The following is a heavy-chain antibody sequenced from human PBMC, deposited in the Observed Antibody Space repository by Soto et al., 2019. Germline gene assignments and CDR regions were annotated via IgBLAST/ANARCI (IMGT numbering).Heavy chain of an antibody. CDR1: GYSFTSHW. Sequence: EVQLVQSGAEVKKPGESLKISCKGSGYSFTSHWIGWVRQMPGKGLEWMGIIYPGDSGTRYSQSFQGQVTISADKSIGTGYRRGNSRKASDTGVYCCAIQGDYGHDFWGQGTLVPVSS. CDR2: IYPGDSGT. CDR3: AIQGDYGHDF. V-gene: IGHV5-51*01. D-gene: IGHD4-17*01. J-gene: IGHJ4*02.